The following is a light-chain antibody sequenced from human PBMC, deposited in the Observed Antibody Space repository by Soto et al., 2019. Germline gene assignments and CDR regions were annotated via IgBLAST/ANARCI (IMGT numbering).Light chain of an antibody. J-gene: IGKJ1*01. V-gene: IGKV1-39*01. CDR1: QTISTS. CDR3: QQSYSNPRT. Sequence: IQMTQSPSSLSASLGDSVTISCRASQTISTSLNWYQQKPGKAPKLLIFAASILQGGVPSRFSGSGYGTDFTLTISSRQPEDFGTYYCQQSYSNPRTFGQGTKVDIK. CDR2: AAS.